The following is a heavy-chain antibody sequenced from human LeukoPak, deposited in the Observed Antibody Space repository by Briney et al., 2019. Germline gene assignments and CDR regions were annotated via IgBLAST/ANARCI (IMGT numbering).Heavy chain of an antibody. V-gene: IGHV3-23*01. J-gene: IGHJ4*02. CDR2: ISGSGGST. D-gene: IGHD3-10*01. Sequence: PGGSLRLSCAASGFTFGSYAMRWVRQAPGKGLEWVSAISGSGGSTYYADSVKGRFTISRDNSKNTRYLQMNSLRAEDTAVYYWAKGGTPMVRGVFYFDYWGQGTLVTVSS. CDR1: GFTFGSYA. CDR3: AKGGTPMVRGVFYFDY.